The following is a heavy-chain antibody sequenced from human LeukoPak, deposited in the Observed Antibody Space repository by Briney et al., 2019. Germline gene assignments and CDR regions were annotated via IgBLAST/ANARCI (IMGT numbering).Heavy chain of an antibody. Sequence: KASETLSLTCTVSGGSISSGGYYWSWIRQHPGKGLEWIGYIYYSGSTYYNPSLKSRVTISVDTSKNQFSLKLSSVTAADTAVYYCARDNYYDSSGSGYGMDVWGQGTTVTVSS. CDR3: ARDNYYDSSGSGYGMDV. CDR2: IYYSGST. D-gene: IGHD3-22*01. CDR1: GGSISSGGYY. V-gene: IGHV4-31*03. J-gene: IGHJ6*02.